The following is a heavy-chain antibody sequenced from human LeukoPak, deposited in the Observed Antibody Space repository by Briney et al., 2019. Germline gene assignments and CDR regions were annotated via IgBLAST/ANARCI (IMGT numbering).Heavy chain of an antibody. V-gene: IGHV3-21*01. CDR1: GFTFSSYS. J-gene: IGHJ5*02. CDR2: ISSSSSYI. D-gene: IGHD1-7*01. CDR3: AREVVVGTTSPWFDP. Sequence: PGGSLRLSCAASGFTFSSYSMNWVRQAPGKGLEWVSSISSSSSYIYYADSVKGRFTISRDNAKNSLYLQMNSLRAEDTAVYYCAREVVVGTTSPWFDPWGQGTLVTVSS.